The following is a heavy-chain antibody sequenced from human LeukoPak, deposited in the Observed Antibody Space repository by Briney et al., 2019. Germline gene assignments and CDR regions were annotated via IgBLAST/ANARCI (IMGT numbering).Heavy chain of an antibody. V-gene: IGHV1-2*02. CDR2: INPNSGGT. CDR1: GYTFTGYY. D-gene: IGHD5-12*01. Sequence: EASVKVSCKASGYTFTGYYMHWVRQAPGQGLEWMGWINPNSGGTNYAQKFQGRVTMTRDTSISTAYMELSRLRSDDTAVYYCARGYSGYGTAFDPWGQGTLVIVSS. CDR3: ARGYSGYGTAFDP. J-gene: IGHJ5*02.